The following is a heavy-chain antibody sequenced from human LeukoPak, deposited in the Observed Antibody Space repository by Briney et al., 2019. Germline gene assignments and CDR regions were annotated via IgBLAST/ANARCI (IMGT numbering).Heavy chain of an antibody. V-gene: IGHV3-7*03. J-gene: IGHJ6*02. CDR3: ARDPPRDYDFWSGYFAGYYYYGMDV. Sequence: GGSLRLSCAASGFTFSSHWMSWVRQAPGKGLEWVANITQDGSEKYYVDSVKGRFTISRDNAKNSLYLQMNSLRAEDTAVYYCARDPPRDYDFWSGYFAGYYYYGMDVWGQGTTVTVSS. CDR2: ITQDGSEK. D-gene: IGHD3-3*01. CDR1: GFTFSSHW.